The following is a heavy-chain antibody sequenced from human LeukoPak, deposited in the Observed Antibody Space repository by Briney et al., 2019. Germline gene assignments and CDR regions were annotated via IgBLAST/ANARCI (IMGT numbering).Heavy chain of an antibody. CDR3: AKGHYYDSGSLDY. J-gene: IGHJ4*02. V-gene: IGHV3-23*01. CDR2: IGGRDGST. Sequence: GGSLRLSCAASGFTFSSYGMSWVRQAPGKGLEWVSAIGGRDGSTYYADSVKGRFTISRDNSKNTLYVQMNSLRAKDTAVYYCAKGHYYDSGSLDYWGQGTLVTVSS. D-gene: IGHD3-10*01. CDR1: GFTFSSYG.